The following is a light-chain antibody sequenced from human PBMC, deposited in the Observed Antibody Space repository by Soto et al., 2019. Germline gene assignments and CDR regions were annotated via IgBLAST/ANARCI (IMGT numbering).Light chain of an antibody. CDR1: QSVTSRS. V-gene: IGKV3-20*01. CDR2: GAS. CDR3: QQYANSPLT. Sequence: EIVLTQSPGTLSLSPGERATLSCRARQSVTSRSLAWYQQQPGQAPRVVIYGASRRATGIPDRFSGSGSGTDFTRTIPRLEPADFAVYYCQQYANSPLTFGGGTPVEIK. J-gene: IGKJ4*01.